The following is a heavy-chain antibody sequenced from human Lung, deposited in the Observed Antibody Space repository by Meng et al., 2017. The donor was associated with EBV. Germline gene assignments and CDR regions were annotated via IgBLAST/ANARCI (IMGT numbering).Heavy chain of an antibody. CDR1: VYTFTHHG. J-gene: IGHJ4*02. CDR2: ISCYNGDT. CDR3: ARDPSNTSGRYAYFDY. D-gene: IGHD6-19*01. Sequence: QLQLMQPGAEGKRPGASVRVSSKASVYTFTHHGISWIRQAPGQGLEWMGWISCYNGDTNYAQKFQGRVTMTTDTSTSTAYMDLRSLRSDDTAVYYCARDPSNTSGRYAYFDYWGQGTLVTVSS. V-gene: IGHV1-18*01.